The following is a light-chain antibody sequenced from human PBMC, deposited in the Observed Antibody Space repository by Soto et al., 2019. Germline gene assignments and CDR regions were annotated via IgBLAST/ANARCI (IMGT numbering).Light chain of an antibody. CDR2: DAS. CDR1: QSISSW. J-gene: IGKJ3*01. V-gene: IGKV1-5*01. Sequence: DIQMTQSPSTLSASVGDRVTITCRASQSISSWLAWYQQKPGKAPKLLIYDASSLESVVPSRFSGSGSGTEFTLTISSLQPDDFATYYCQQYNSYQFTFGPGTKVDIK. CDR3: QQYNSYQFT.